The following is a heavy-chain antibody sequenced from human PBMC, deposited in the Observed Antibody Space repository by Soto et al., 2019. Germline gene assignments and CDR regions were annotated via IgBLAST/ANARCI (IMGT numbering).Heavy chain of an antibody. J-gene: IGHJ4*02. D-gene: IGHD2-8*01. Sequence: EVQLVESGGGLVQPGKALRLSCAASGFTFSKYWIHWVRQAPGKGPVWVSYISSDGTTTDYADSVKGRFTISSDNAKNTLYLQMDSLRAEDTAVYYCAIQDCTNDVCLEAAVTVGGALEYWGQGAQVTVSS. V-gene: IGHV3-74*01. CDR1: GFTFSKYW. CDR2: ISSDGTTT. CDR3: AIQDCTNDVCLEAAVTVGGALEY.